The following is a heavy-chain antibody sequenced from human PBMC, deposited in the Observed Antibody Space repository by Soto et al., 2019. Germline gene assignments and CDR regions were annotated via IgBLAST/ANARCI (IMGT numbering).Heavy chain of an antibody. CDR3: ASGGPDCSSTSCRGNYGMDV. J-gene: IGHJ6*02. Sequence: ASVKVSCKASGGTFSSYTISWVRQAPGQGLEWMGRIIPILGIANYAQKFQGRVTITADTSTSTAYMELRSLRSDDTAVYYCASGGPDCSSTSCRGNYGMDVWGQGTTVTVSS. CDR2: IIPILGIA. V-gene: IGHV1-69*02. D-gene: IGHD2-2*01. CDR1: GGTFSSYT.